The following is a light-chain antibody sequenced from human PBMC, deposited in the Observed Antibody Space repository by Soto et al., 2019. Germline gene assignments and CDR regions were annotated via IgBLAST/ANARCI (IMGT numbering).Light chain of an antibody. V-gene: IGLV2-14*01. CDR3: ISYTSSSTRV. CDR2: DVS. CDR1: SSDVGGYNY. Sequence: QSALTQPASVSGSPGQSITISCTGTSSDVGGYNYVSWYQQHPGKAPKLMIYDVSNRPSGVSNRFSGSKSGNTASLTISGRQAEDEADYYCISYTSSSTRVFGTVTKVTVL. J-gene: IGLJ1*01.